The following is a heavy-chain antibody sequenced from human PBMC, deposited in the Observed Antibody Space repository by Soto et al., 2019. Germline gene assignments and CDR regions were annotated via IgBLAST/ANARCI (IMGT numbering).Heavy chain of an antibody. J-gene: IGHJ6*03. Sequence: GGSLRLSCAASGFTFTSYAMSWVRQAPGKGLEWVSAISGSGVITYYADSVKGRFTISRDNSKNTLYLQMNSLRAEDTALYYCAKDAFGYCSGGSCYYYYMDVWGKGTTVTVSS. V-gene: IGHV3-23*01. CDR2: ISGSGVIT. CDR1: GFTFTSYA. D-gene: IGHD2-15*01. CDR3: AKDAFGYCSGGSCYYYYMDV.